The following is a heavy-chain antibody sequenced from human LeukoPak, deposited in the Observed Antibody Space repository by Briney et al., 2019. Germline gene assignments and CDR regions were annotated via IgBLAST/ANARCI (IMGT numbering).Heavy chain of an antibody. D-gene: IGHD4-17*01. V-gene: IGHV4-59*01. CDR2: IYYSGST. CDR1: GGSISSYY. Sequence: SETLSLTCTVSGGSISSYYWSWIRQPPGKGLEWIGYIYYSGSTNYNPSLKSRVTISVDTSKNQFSLKLSSVTAADTAVYYCARSLVTTEGWNYYYGMDVWGQGTTVTVSS. CDR3: ARSLVTTEGWNYYYGMDV. J-gene: IGHJ6*02.